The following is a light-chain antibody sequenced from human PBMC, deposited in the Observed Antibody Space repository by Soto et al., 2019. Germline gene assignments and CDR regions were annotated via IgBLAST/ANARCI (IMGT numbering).Light chain of an antibody. CDR2: DAS. J-gene: IGKJ1*01. CDR1: QSISSW. CDR3: QQYNSYSVT. V-gene: IGKV1-5*01. Sequence: DIQMTQSPSTLSASVGDRVTITCRASQSISSWLAWYQQKPGKAPKLLIYDASSLESGVPSRFGGSGSGTEFTLTISSLQPDDFATYYCQQYNSYSVTFGQGTRWIS.